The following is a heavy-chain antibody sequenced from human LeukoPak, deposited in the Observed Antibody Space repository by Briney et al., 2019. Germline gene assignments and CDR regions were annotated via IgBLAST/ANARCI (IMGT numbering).Heavy chain of an antibody. CDR1: GYSISSGYK. J-gene: IGHJ5*02. CDR2: IYHSGSA. Sequence: SETLSLTCGVSGYSISSGYKWAWIRQSPGKGLEWIGSIYHSGSAHYNPSLKSRVTISVETSKNQFSLNTYSVTAADTAVYYCARDPRWLTPDCTSTSCYENYFDPWGQGTLVTVSS. CDR3: ARDPRWLTPDCTSTSCYENYFDP. D-gene: IGHD2-2*01. V-gene: IGHV4-38-2*02.